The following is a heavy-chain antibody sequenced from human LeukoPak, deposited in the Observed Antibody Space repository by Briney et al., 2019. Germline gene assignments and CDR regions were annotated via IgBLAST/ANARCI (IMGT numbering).Heavy chain of an antibody. J-gene: IGHJ4*02. Sequence: GASVKVSCKASGYTFTAYYVHWVRQAPGQGLEWMGLINPNSGGTNYGQRFQGRVTMTRDTSISTAYMELSNLTSDDTAVYFCARDKGTLGGDYWGQGTLVTVSS. CDR3: ARDKGTLGGDY. D-gene: IGHD3-16*01. CDR1: GYTFTAYY. CDR2: INPNSGGT. V-gene: IGHV1-2*02.